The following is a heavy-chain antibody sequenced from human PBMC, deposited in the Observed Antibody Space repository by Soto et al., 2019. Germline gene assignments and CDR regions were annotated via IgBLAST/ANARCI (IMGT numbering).Heavy chain of an antibody. CDR3: ARAAGRFGELYWFDP. V-gene: IGHV1-46*01. Sequence: QVQLVQSGAEVKKPGASVKVSCKASGYTFTRYNMHWVRQAPGQRLEWVGMINPRGFSTTYSQKFRGRLTMTRTTSTSTVYIELTNRRSDDTAVYYCARAAGRFGELYWFDPWRQGTLVTVSP. J-gene: IGHJ5*02. CDR2: INPRGFST. CDR1: GYTFTRYN. D-gene: IGHD3-10*01.